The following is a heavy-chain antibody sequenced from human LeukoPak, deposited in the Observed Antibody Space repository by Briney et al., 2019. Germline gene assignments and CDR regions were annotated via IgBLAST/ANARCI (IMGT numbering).Heavy chain of an antibody. CDR1: GDSVSSNSAA. D-gene: IGHD3-9*01. CDR2: TYYRSKWYN. J-gene: IGHJ4*02. Sequence: SQTLSLTCAISGDSVSSNSAAWNWIRQSPSRGLEWLGRTYYRSKWYNDYAVSVKSRITINPDTSKNQFSLQLNSVTPEDTAVYYCARERGLVSRYFDWLPLSGYFDYWGQGTLVTVSS. V-gene: IGHV6-1*01. CDR3: ARERGLVSRYFDWLPLSGYFDY.